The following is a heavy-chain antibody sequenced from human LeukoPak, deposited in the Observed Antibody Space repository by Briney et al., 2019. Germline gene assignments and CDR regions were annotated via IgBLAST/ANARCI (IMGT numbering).Heavy chain of an antibody. J-gene: IGHJ5*02. CDR1: GFTFSSYA. D-gene: IGHD6-6*01. CDR3: AKARGYSSSSENNWFDP. V-gene: IGHV3-23*01. CDR2: ISGSGEST. Sequence: GGSLRLSGTASGFTFSSYAMNWVRQAPGKGLEWVSAISGSGESTYYADSVKGRFTISRENSKSTLYLQMNSLRAEDTALYYCAKARGYSSSSENNWFDPWGQGTLVTVSS.